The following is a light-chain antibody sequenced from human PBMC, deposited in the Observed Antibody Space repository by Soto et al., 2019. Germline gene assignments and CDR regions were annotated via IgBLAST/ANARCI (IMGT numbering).Light chain of an antibody. CDR2: DAS. V-gene: IGKV3-11*01. CDR1: QSVSSY. CDR3: QGRSNWPPET. J-gene: IGKJ2*01. Sequence: EIVLTQSPATLSLSPGERATLSSRASQSVSSYLAWYQQKPGQAPRLLIYDASNRATGIPARFSGSGSGTDFTLTISSLEPEDLAVYYCQGRSNWPPETFGQGTKLEIK.